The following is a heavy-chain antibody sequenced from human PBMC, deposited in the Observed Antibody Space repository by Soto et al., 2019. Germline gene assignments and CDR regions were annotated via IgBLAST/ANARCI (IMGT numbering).Heavy chain of an antibody. CDR1: GVSFSGYY. J-gene: IGHJ4*02. CDR2: INHSGST. CDR3: ARGWGSGVFDY. Sequence: QVQLQQWGAGLLKPSETLSLTCAVFGVSFSGYYWNWIRQPPGKGLEWIGEINHSGSTNYNPSLKRRLTISVDTSKNQFSLKLSSVTAADTAVYYCARGWGSGVFDYWGQGTLVTVSS. V-gene: IGHV4-34*01. D-gene: IGHD6-19*01.